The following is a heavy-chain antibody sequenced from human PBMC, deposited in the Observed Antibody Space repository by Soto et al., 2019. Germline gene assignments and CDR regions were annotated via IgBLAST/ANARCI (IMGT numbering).Heavy chain of an antibody. Sequence: EVQLVQSGAEVKKPGESLRISCKGSGYSFTSYWISWVRQMPGKGLEWMGRIDPSDSYTNYSPSFQGHVTISADKSISTAYLQWSSLKASDTAMYYCARVVVVVATSDAFEIWGQGTMVTVSS. J-gene: IGHJ3*02. CDR1: GYSFTSYW. D-gene: IGHD2-15*01. V-gene: IGHV5-10-1*01. CDR3: ARVVVVVATSDAFEI. CDR2: IDPSDSYT.